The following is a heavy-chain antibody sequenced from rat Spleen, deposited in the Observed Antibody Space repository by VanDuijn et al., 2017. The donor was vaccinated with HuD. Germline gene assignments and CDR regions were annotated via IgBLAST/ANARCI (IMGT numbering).Heavy chain of an antibody. CDR2: ISSAGGNT. J-gene: IGHJ2*01. D-gene: IGHD1-6*01. CDR3: AKDMDFRYTPGWDY. Sequence: EVQLVESGGGLVQPGRSLKLSCTASGFTFSNYDMAWVRQPPTKGLDWVASISSAGGNTYYRDSVKGRFTISRDNAKTTLFLQMDGLRSEDTATYYCAKDMDFRYTPGWDYWGRGVMVTVSS. V-gene: IGHV5-25*01. CDR1: GFTFSNYD.